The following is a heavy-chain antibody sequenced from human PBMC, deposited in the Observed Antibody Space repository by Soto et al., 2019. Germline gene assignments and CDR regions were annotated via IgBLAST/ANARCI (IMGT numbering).Heavy chain of an antibody. CDR2: IYYSGST. CDR3: VRDRGGVWGDYRRRAPRFDS. CDR1: GGSISSGDYY. D-gene: IGHD3-16*01. Sequence: PSETLSLTCTVSGGSISSGDYYWSWIRQPPGKGLEWIGYIYYSGSTYYNPSLKSRVTISVDTSKNQFSLKLSSVTAADKAIHFCVRDRGGVWGDYRRRAPRFDSWGQGTPVTVSS. V-gene: IGHV4-30-4*01. J-gene: IGHJ4*02.